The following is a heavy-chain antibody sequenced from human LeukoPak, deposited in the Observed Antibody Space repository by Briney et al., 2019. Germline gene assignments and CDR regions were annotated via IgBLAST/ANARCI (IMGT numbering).Heavy chain of an antibody. D-gene: IGHD2-15*01. CDR1: GFTFDDYA. Sequence: GGSLRLSCAASGFTFDDYAMHWVRQAPGKGLEWVSGISWNSGSIGYADSVKGRFTISRDNAKNPLYLQMNSLRAEDTALYYCAKGDDCSGGSCYSSWFDPWGQGTLVTVSS. CDR3: AKGDDCSGGSCYSSWFDP. V-gene: IGHV3-9*01. CDR2: ISWNSGSI. J-gene: IGHJ5*02.